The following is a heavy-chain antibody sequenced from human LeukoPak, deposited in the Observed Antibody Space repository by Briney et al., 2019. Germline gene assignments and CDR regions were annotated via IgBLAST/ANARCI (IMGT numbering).Heavy chain of an antibody. Sequence: GASVKVSCKASGYTFTGYYMHWVRQAPGQGLEWMGWINPNSGGTNYAQKFQGRVTMTRDTSISTAYMELSRLRSDDTAVYYCAKSGGYSYGIYYYMDVWGKGTTVTVSS. CDR2: INPNSGGT. CDR1: GYTFTGYY. D-gene: IGHD5-18*01. J-gene: IGHJ6*03. V-gene: IGHV1-2*02. CDR3: AKSGGYSYGIYYYMDV.